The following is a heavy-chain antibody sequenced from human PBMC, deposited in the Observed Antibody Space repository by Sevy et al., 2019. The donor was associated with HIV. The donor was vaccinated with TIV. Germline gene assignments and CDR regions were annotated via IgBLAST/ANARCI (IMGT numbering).Heavy chain of an antibody. CDR2: ISNSGSTT. V-gene: IGHV3-48*02. J-gene: IGHJ4*02. Sequence: GRSLRLSCAASRFRFNYHNMNWVRQAPGKGLEWISYISNSGSTTYLADSVRGRFTISRDNAKNSLFLEMDNLTDEDTAVYYCAREGNRERQTIPLDSWGRGIQVTVSS. CDR1: RFRFNYHN. CDR3: AREGNRERQTIPLDS. D-gene: IGHD6-25*01.